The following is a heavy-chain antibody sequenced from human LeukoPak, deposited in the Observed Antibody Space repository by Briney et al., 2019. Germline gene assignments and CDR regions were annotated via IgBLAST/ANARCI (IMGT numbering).Heavy chain of an antibody. J-gene: IGHJ6*03. D-gene: IGHD3-3*01. Sequence: GGSLRLSCAASGFTFSSYSMNWVRQAPGKGLEWVSSISSSSSYIYYADSVKGRFTISRDNAKNSLYLQMNSLRAEDTAVYYCAREVRGNYDFWSGYFNYYMDVWGKGTTVTVSS. V-gene: IGHV3-21*01. CDR2: ISSSSSYI. CDR3: AREVRGNYDFWSGYFNYYMDV. CDR1: GFTFSSYS.